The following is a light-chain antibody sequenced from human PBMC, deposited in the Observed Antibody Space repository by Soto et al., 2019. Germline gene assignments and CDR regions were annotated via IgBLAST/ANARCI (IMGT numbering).Light chain of an antibody. V-gene: IGLV2-14*03. CDR2: GVI. CDR3: SSYTSSTSLV. J-gene: IGLJ2*01. CDR1: SSDIVYSF. Sequence: QSALTQPASVSGSPGQSITISCTGSSSDIVYSFVSWYQQHPGKAPKLIIYGVINRPSGVSSRFSGSKSDNTASLTISGLQAEDEADYYCSSYTSSTSLVFGGGTKLTVL.